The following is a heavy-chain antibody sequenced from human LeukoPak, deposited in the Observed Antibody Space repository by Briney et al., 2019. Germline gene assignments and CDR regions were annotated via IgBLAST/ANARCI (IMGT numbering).Heavy chain of an antibody. Sequence: PGRSLRLSCAASGFTFSSYGMHWVRQAPGKGLEWVAVISYDGSNKYYADSVKGRFTISRDNSKNTLYLQMNSLRAEDTAVYYCAMVWVIAVAGTVDYWGQGTLVTVSS. J-gene: IGHJ4*02. CDR1: GFTFSSYG. D-gene: IGHD6-19*01. CDR2: ISYDGSNK. V-gene: IGHV3-30*03. CDR3: AMVWVIAVAGTVDY.